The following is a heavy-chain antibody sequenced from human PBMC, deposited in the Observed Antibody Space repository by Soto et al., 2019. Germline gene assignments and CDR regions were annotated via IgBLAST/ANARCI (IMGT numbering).Heavy chain of an antibody. CDR3: ARVVTATSHYFDY. Sequence: SETLSLTCTVSGGSISTYDWSWIRQSPGKGLEWIGCIYHTGSTKYNPSLKSRVTISVDTSKNQFSLKLSSVTAADTAVYYCARVVTATSHYFDYWGQGALVTVS. CDR2: IYHTGST. V-gene: IGHV4-59*01. CDR1: GGSISTYD. D-gene: IGHD2-21*02. J-gene: IGHJ4*02.